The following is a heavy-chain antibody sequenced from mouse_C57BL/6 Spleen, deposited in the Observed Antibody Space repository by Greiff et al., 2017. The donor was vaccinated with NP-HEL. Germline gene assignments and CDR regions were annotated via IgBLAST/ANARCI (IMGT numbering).Heavy chain of an antibody. CDR1: GFNIKDDY. CDR3: TTGGH. Sequence: EVKLMESGAELVRPGASVKLSCTASGFNIKDDYMHWVKQRPEQGLEWIGWIDPENGDTEYASKFQGKATITADTSSNTAYLQLSSLTSEDTAVYYCTTGGHWGQGTLVTVSA. CDR2: IDPENGDT. V-gene: IGHV14-4*01. J-gene: IGHJ3*01.